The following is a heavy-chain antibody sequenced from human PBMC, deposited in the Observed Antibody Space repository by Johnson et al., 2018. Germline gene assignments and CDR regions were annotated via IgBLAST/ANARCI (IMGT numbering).Heavy chain of an antibody. D-gene: IGHD2-2*01. CDR2: IITILGIA. Sequence: QVQLVQSGAEVKKPGSSVKVSCKASGGTFSRYTISWVRQAPGQGLEWMGRIITILGIANYAQKFQGRVTITADKSTSTAYMALSSLRSEDTAVYYCARDVGYCSSTSCYEGDYYYYYMDVWGKGTTVTVSS. J-gene: IGHJ6*03. CDR1: GGTFSRYT. V-gene: IGHV1-69*09. CDR3: ARDVGYCSSTSCYEGDYYYYYMDV.